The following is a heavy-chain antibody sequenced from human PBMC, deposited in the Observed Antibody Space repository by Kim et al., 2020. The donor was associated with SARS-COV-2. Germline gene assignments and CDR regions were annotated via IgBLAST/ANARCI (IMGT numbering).Heavy chain of an antibody. Sequence: GGSLRLSCATSGFNFSTYGFHWVRQAPNKGLEWVAVISYDGSNRFYAPSVKGRLTLSRDNSKSTVHLQLDRVRVDDTAVYYCAREVGVSWQTSSYFYGLDVCGQGTTVSVSS. CDR3: AREVGVSWQTSSYFYGLDV. CDR1: GFNFSTYG. D-gene: IGHD1-26*01. CDR2: ISYDGSNR. J-gene: IGHJ6*02. V-gene: IGHV3-30-3*01.